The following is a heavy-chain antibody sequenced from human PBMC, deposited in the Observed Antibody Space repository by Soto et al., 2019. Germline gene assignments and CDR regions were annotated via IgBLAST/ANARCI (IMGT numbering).Heavy chain of an antibody. Sequence: QVQLQESGPGLVEPSGTLSLTCAVSGDSISSSHWWSWVSQSPGKGLEWIGEIFHSGATKYNPSLESRGTMSVDKSNNQLSLKLRSVTAADTAVYYWARQLERGDLPEGFEYWGQGTLATVSS. CDR3: ARQLERGDLPEGFEY. CDR1: GDSISSSHW. J-gene: IGHJ4*02. D-gene: IGHD1-1*01. CDR2: IFHSGAT. V-gene: IGHV4-4*02.